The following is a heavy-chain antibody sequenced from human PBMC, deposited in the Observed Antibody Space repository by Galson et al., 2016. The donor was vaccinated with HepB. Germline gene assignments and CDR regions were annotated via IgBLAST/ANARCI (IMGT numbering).Heavy chain of an antibody. CDR1: GFTFSNHA. D-gene: IGHD3-22*01. CDR3: GRGRNFYDNSGYFSE. J-gene: IGHJ4*02. CDR2: IGGSGTTF. V-gene: IGHV3-23*01. Sequence: SLRLSCAASGFTFSNHAMSWVRQAPGKGLEWVSTIGGSGTTFFYADSVKGRFTISRDNSKTTLYLQMNSLRAEDTAIYYCGRGRNFYDNSGYFSEWGQGNLVTVSA.